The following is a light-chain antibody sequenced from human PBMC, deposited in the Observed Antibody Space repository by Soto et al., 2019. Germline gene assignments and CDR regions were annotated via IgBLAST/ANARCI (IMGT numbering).Light chain of an antibody. CDR2: LGS. V-gene: IGKV2-28*01. CDR1: QSLLHSNGYNY. CDR3: MQSLQTPLT. Sequence: DVVMTQSPLSLPVTLGQPASISCRSSQSLLHSNGYNYLDWYLQKPGQSPQLLIYLGSNRASGVPDRFSGSGSGIDFTLKISRVEAEDVGVYYCMQSLQTPLTFGGGTKVDIK. J-gene: IGKJ4*01.